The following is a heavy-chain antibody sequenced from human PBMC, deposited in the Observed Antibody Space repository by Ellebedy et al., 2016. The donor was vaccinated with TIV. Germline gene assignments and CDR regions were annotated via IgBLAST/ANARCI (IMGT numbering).Heavy chain of an antibody. V-gene: IGHV1-24*01. CDR2: FDPEDGET. CDR1: GYTLTELS. Sequence: AASVKVSCKVSGYTLTELSMHWVRQAPGKGLEWMGGFDPEDGETIYAQKFQGRVTMTEDTSTDTAYMELSSLRSEDTAVYYCATDPHPRVAAAGHYYYYGMDVWGQGTTVTVSS. D-gene: IGHD6-13*01. CDR3: ATDPHPRVAAAGHYYYYGMDV. J-gene: IGHJ6*02.